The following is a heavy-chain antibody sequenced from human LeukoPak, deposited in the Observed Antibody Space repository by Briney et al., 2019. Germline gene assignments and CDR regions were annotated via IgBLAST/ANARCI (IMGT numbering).Heavy chain of an antibody. CDR3: ASGPPDGPAADPTRGRLDYYFDY. D-gene: IGHD3-16*01. CDR1: GYTFTGYY. V-gene: IGHV1-2*02. Sequence: ASVKVSCKASGYTFTGYYMHWVRQAPGQGLEWMGWINPNSGGTNYAQKFQGRVTMTRDTSISTAYMELSRLRSDDTAVYYCASGPPDGPAADPTRGRLDYYFDYWGQGTLVTVSS. J-gene: IGHJ4*02. CDR2: INPNSGGT.